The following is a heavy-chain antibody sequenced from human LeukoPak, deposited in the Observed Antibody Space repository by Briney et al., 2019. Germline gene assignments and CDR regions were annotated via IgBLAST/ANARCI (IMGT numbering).Heavy chain of an antibody. CDR3: AKVGYFFGYLYYFDN. V-gene: IGHV3-23*01. CDR1: GFSFKSYA. CDR2: INNDGDST. D-gene: IGHD5-18*01. J-gene: IGHJ4*02. Sequence: GGSLRLSCAASGFSFKSYAMSWVRQAPGKGLEWVSAINNDGDSTYSADSVKGRFTVSRDNSKNTLYLQMNSLRAEDAAVYYCAKVGYFFGYLYYFDNWGQGTLVTVSS.